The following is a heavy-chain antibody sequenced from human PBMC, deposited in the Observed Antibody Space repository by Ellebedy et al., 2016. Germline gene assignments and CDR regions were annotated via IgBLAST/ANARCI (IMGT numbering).Heavy chain of an antibody. CDR1: GGSFSGYY. D-gene: IGHD3-22*01. V-gene: IGHV4-34*01. CDR2: INHSGST. CDR3: ARHSDYYDSSGYYDREYFQH. Sequence: SETLSLTCAVYGGSFSGYYWSWIRQPPGKGLEWIGEINHSGSTNYNPSLKSRVTISVDTSKNQFSLKLSSVTAADTAVYYCARHSDYYDSSGYYDREYFQHWGQGTLVTVSS. J-gene: IGHJ1*01.